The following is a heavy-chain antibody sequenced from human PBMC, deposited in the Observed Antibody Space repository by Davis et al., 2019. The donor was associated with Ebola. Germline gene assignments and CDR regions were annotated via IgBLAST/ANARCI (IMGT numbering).Heavy chain of an antibody. CDR2: IKEEGSEQ. CDR1: GFISSSYR. Sequence: GGSLRLSCAASGFISSSYRMSWVRQAPGKGLEWVANIKEEGSEQYYVDSVKGRFTISRDNAKNSLYLQMNSLRVEDTAVYYCARGIMKYYFEYWGQGSLVTVSP. J-gene: IGHJ4*02. CDR3: ARGIMKYYFEY. V-gene: IGHV3-7*01. D-gene: IGHD3-16*01.